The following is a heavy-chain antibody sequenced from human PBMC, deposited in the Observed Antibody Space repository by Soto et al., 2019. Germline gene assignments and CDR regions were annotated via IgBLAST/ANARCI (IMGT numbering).Heavy chain of an antibody. V-gene: IGHV3-7*05. J-gene: IGHJ3*02. CDR2: IKGDGSAK. CDR1: GFAFGSSW. Sequence: EVQLVESGGGLVQPGGSLRLSCAASGFAFGSSWMTWVRQAPGKGLEWVANIKGDGSAKSYLDTVRGRFTVSRDNPENSLFLQMNILRAVDTALYYCARDVCPGSGGYYVDAFDIWGQGTMVTVSS. D-gene: IGHD6-25*01. CDR3: ARDVCPGSGGYYVDAFDI.